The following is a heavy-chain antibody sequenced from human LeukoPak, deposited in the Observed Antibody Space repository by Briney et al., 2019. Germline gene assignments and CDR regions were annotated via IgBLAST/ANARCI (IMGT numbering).Heavy chain of an antibody. CDR3: ARVGQWELDRFHDY. D-gene: IGHD1-26*01. J-gene: IGHJ4*02. V-gene: IGHV1-2*02. CDR2: INPNSGGT. CDR1: GYTFTGYY. Sequence: ASVKVSCKASGYTFTGYYMHRVRQAPGQGLEWMGWINPNSGGTNYAQKFQGRVTMTRDTSISTAYMELSRLRSDDTAVFYCARVGQWELDRFHDYWGQGTLVTVSS.